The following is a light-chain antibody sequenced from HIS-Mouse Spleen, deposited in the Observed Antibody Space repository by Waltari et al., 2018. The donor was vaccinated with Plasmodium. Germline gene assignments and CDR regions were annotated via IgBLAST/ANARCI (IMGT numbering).Light chain of an antibody. Sequence: SYELTQPPSVSVSPGQTAIIHCSDDKLGYKYACWYQQKPGQSPVLVIYQDSKRPSGIPERFSGSNSGNTATLTISGTQAMDEADYYCQAWDSSTVVFGGGTKLTVL. CDR2: QDS. CDR1: KLGYKY. CDR3: QAWDSSTVV. V-gene: IGLV3-1*01. J-gene: IGLJ2*01.